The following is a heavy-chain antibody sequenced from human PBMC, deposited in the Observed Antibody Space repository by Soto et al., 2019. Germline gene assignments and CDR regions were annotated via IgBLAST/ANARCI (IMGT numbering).Heavy chain of an antibody. V-gene: IGHV4-59*02. CDR2: IYISGNT. Sequence: QVQLQESGPGLVKPSETLSLSCTVSGDSVSSYYWSWIRQLPGRGLEWIGYIYISGNTNYNPSLPSLLTISRDTGNNQSSRNLTSVTGADTGVYYCARGVLLYYHYCMDVWRQGTTVTVSS. J-gene: IGHJ6*02. CDR1: GDSVSSYY. CDR3: ARGVLLYYHYCMDV.